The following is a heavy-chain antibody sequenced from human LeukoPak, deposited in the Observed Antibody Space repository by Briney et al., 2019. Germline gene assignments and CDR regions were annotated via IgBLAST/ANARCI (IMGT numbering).Heavy chain of an antibody. CDR2: IYHSGST. J-gene: IGHJ4*02. Sequence: SETLSLTCAVSGGSISSGGYSWSWIRQPPGKGLEWIGYIYHSGSTYYNPSLKSRDTISVDTSKNQFSLKLSSVTAADTAVYYCARDDNWNSLEYWGQGTLVTVSS. CDR1: GGSISSGGYS. CDR3: ARDDNWNSLEY. V-gene: IGHV4-30-2*01. D-gene: IGHD1-20*01.